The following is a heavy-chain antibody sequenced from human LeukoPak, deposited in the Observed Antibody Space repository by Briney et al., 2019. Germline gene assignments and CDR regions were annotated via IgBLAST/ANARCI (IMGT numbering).Heavy chain of an antibody. CDR1: GFTFSSYG. CDR2: ISYDGSNK. CDR3: ASQRFGELFR. D-gene: IGHD3-10*01. V-gene: IGHV3-30*03. Sequence: GGSLRLSCAASGFTFSSYGMHWVRQAPGKGLEWVAVISYDGSNKYYADSVKGRFTISRDNSKNTLYLQMNSLRAEDTAVYYCASQRFGELFRWGQGTLVTVSS. J-gene: IGHJ4*02.